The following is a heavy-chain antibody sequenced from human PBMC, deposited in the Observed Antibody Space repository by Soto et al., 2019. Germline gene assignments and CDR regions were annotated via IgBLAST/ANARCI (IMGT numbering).Heavy chain of an antibody. CDR1: GGSISNVNYY. CDR2: IYYSGST. J-gene: IGHJ1*01. Sequence: SETLSLTCSVSGGSISNVNYYWSWIRQPPGKGLEWFGTIYYSGSTYYNPSLKSRVTISVDTSKNQFSLKLSSVTAADTAVYYCASSTVTPEYFQHWGQGTLVTVSS. D-gene: IGHD4-17*01. V-gene: IGHV4-39*01. CDR3: ASSTVTPEYFQH.